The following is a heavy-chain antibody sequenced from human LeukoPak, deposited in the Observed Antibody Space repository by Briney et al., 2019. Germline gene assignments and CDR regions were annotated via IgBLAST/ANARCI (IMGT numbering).Heavy chain of an antibody. J-gene: IGHJ4*02. Sequence: GGSLRLSCVASTFSLSSHSMNWVRQAPGKGLEWVSVIYSGGSTYYADSVKGRFTISRDNSKNTLYLQMNSLRAEDTAVYYCARAGLPHSWGQGTLVTVSS. CDR3: ARAGLPHS. CDR1: TFSLSSHS. CDR2: IYSGGST. V-gene: IGHV3-66*01.